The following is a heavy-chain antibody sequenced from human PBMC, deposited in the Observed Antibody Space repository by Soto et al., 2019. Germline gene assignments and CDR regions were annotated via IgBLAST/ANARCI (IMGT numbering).Heavy chain of an antibody. Sequence: PSETLSLTCAVSGGSISSGGYSWSWIRQPPGKGLEWIGYIYHSGSTYYNPSLKSRVTISVDRSKNQFSLKLSSVTAADTAVYYCARLLTTVTTFLTDYYYGMDVWGQGTTVTVSS. CDR3: ARLLTTVTTFLTDYYYGMDV. J-gene: IGHJ6*02. CDR2: IYHSGST. D-gene: IGHD4-17*01. CDR1: GGSISSGGYS. V-gene: IGHV4-30-2*01.